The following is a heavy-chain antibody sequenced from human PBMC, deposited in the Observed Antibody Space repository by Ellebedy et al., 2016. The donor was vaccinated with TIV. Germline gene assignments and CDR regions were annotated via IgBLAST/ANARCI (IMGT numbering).Heavy chain of an antibody. Sequence: GESLKISCAASGLSFTDYYLSWVRQVPGKGLEWVSSISSTSSYMYYTDSVKGRFTISRDNANNSLYLQMNSLRAEDTAVYYCARVGEWMVNYYFDFWGRGTPVTVSS. CDR2: ISSTSSYM. D-gene: IGHD6-19*01. V-gene: IGHV3-21*01. CDR3: ARVGEWMVNYYFDF. J-gene: IGHJ2*01. CDR1: GLSFTDYY.